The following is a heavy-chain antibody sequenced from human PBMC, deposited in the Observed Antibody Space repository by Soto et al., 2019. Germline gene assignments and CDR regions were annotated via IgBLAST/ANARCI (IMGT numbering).Heavy chain of an antibody. CDR3: ASSWDY. D-gene: IGHD6-13*01. Sequence: GGSLSLSCAVSGLTFSSYSMNWVRQAPGKGLEWVSYISSGGTTIYYADSVKGRFTISRDNAKNSLYLQMNSLRGEDTALYYCASSWDYWGQGTLVTVSS. J-gene: IGHJ4*02. CDR1: GLTFSSYS. CDR2: ISSGGTTI. V-gene: IGHV3-48*01.